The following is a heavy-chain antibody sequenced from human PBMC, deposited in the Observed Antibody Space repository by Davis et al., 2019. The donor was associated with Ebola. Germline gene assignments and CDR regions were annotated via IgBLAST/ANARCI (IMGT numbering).Heavy chain of an antibody. J-gene: IGHJ6*02. Sequence: GESLKISCAASGFTVRNTYMSWVRQAPGKGLAWVSAISGSGGSTYYADSVKGRFTISRHNSKNTLYLQMNSLRAEDTAVYYCAGGTYYYYGMDVWGQGTTVTVSS. CDR1: GFTVRNTY. V-gene: IGHV3-53*04. CDR3: AGGTYYYYGMDV. D-gene: IGHD2-15*01. CDR2: ISGSGGST.